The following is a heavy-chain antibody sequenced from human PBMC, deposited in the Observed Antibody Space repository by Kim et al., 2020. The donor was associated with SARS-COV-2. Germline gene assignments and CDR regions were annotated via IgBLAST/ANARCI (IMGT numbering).Heavy chain of an antibody. Sequence: ASVKVSCKASGYTFTSYDINWVRQATGQGLEWMGWMNPNSGNTGYAQKFQGRVTMTRNTSISTAYMELSSLRSEDTAVYYCARRAKDGILRYYYYGMDVWGQGTTVTVSS. D-gene: IGHD1-26*01. CDR1: GYTFTSYD. CDR2: MNPNSGNT. CDR3: ARRAKDGILRYYYYGMDV. J-gene: IGHJ6*02. V-gene: IGHV1-8*01.